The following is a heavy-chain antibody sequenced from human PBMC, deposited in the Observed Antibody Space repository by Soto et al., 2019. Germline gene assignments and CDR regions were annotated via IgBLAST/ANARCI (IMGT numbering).Heavy chain of an antibody. CDR3: ARVQSGYDFAY. J-gene: IGHJ4*02. CDR2: ISANNGNT. V-gene: IGHV1-18*01. D-gene: IGHD5-12*01. CDR1: SYTFTSYG. Sequence: QVQLVQSGAEVKKPGASVKVSCKASSYTFTSYGINCVRQAPGQGLEWMGWISANNGNTHYAQKLQGRVTMTTDTSTSTAYMELRSLRSDDTAVYYCARVQSGYDFAYWGQGTLVTVSS.